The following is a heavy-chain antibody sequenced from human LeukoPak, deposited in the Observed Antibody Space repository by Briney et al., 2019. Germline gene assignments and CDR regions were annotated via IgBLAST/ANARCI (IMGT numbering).Heavy chain of an antibody. CDR3: VRGGRGERPNY. D-gene: IGHD1-26*01. CDR2: IKQDGSEK. J-gene: IGHJ4*02. CDR1: GFTLRDYW. V-gene: IGHV3-7*01. Sequence: GGSLRLSCAASGFTLRDYWMNWVRQAPRKGLEWVANIKQDGSEKKYVDSVKGRFTISRDNAKNSVYLQMNSLGVEDTAVYYCVRGGRGERPNYWGQGTLVTVSS.